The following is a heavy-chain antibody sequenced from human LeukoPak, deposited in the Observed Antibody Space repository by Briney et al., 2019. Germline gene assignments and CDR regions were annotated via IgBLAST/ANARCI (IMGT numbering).Heavy chain of an antibody. Sequence: SETLSLTCTVSGGSISSYYWSWIRQPPGKGLEWIGCIYYSGSTNYNPSLKSRVTISVDTSKNQFSLKLSSVTAADTAVYYCARLLRFLEWPPYYMDVWGKGTTVTVSS. CDR2: IYYSGST. CDR1: GGSISSYY. CDR3: ARLLRFLEWPPYYMDV. J-gene: IGHJ6*03. D-gene: IGHD3-3*01. V-gene: IGHV4-59*08.